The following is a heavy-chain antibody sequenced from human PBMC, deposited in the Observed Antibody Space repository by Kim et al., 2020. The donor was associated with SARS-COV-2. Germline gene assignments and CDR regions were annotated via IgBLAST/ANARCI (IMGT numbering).Heavy chain of an antibody. CDR3: ARAVSSSWYISDAFDI. V-gene: IGHV3-13*01. CDR2: IGTAGDT. D-gene: IGHD6-13*01. J-gene: IGHJ3*02. CDR1: GFTFSSYD. Sequence: GGSLRLSCAASGFTFSSYDMHWVRQATGKGLEWVSAIGTAGDTYYPGSVKGRFTISRENAKNYLYLQMNSLRAGDTAVYYCARAVSSSWYISDAFDIWGQGTMVTVSS.